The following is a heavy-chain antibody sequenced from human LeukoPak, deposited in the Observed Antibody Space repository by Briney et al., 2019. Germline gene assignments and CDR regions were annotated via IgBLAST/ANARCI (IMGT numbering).Heavy chain of an antibody. V-gene: IGHV3-23*01. Sequence: GGSLRLCCAASGFTFSSYAMSWVRQAPGKGLEWVSAISGSGGSTYYADSVKGRFTISRDNSKNTLYLQMNSLRAEDTAVYYCAKSLRQYCSSTSCYTVDYWGQGTLVTVSS. CDR3: AKSLRQYCSSTSCYTVDY. CDR2: ISGSGGST. D-gene: IGHD2-2*02. J-gene: IGHJ4*02. CDR1: GFTFSSYA.